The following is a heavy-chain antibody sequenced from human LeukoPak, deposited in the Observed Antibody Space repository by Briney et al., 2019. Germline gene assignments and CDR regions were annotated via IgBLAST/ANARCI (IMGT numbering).Heavy chain of an antibody. D-gene: IGHD3-9*01. CDR1: GFTFSTYW. V-gene: IGHV3-7*01. Sequence: GGSLRLSCAASGFTFSTYWMTWVRQAPGKGLEWVANMKGDGSEIYYVDSVKGRFTISRDNAKNLLYLQVNSLRAEDTAVYYCARPGYTAGYDIWGQGTLVTVSS. CDR3: ARPGYTAGYDI. J-gene: IGHJ3*02. CDR2: MKGDGSEI.